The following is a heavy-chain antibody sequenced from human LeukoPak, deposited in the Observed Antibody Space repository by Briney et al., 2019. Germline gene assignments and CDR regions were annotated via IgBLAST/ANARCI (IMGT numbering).Heavy chain of an antibody. CDR1: GFTFSSYW. J-gene: IGHJ3*02. Sequence: GGSLRLSCAASGFTFSSYWMSWVRQAPGKGLEWVANIKQDGSEKYYVDSVKGRFTISRDNAKNSLYLQMNSLRAEDTAVYYCAKGLLGIVVVPAGTPGAFDIWGQGTMVTVSS. V-gene: IGHV3-7*01. CDR2: IKQDGSEK. D-gene: IGHD2-2*01. CDR3: AKGLLGIVVVPAGTPGAFDI.